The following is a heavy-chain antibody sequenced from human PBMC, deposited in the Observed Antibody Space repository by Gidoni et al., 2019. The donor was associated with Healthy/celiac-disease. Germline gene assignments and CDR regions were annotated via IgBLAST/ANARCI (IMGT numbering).Heavy chain of an antibody. D-gene: IGHD3-22*01. V-gene: IGHV4-59*01. J-gene: IGHJ3*02. CDR2: IYYSGST. Sequence: QVQLQESGPGLVKPSETLSLTCTVSGGSISSYYWSWIRQPPGKGLEWIGYIYYSGSTNYNPSLKSRVTISVDTSKNQFSLKLSSVTAADTAVYYCARDGGRDSSGYHAHAFDIWGQGTMVTVSS. CDR3: ARDGGRDSSGYHAHAFDI. CDR1: GGSISSYY.